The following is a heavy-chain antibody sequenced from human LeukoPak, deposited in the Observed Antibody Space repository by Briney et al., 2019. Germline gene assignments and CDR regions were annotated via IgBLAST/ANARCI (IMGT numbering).Heavy chain of an antibody. CDR1: GGSFSGYY. D-gene: IGHD1-1*01. CDR3: ARLGYRVISLHYYYYGMDV. Sequence: SETLSLTCAVYGGSFSGYYWSWIRQPPGKGLEWIGEINHSGSTNYNPSLKSRVTISVDTSKNQFSLKLSSVTAADTAVYYCARLGYRVISLHYYYYGMDVWGQGTTVTVSS. V-gene: IGHV4-34*01. CDR2: INHSGST. J-gene: IGHJ6*02.